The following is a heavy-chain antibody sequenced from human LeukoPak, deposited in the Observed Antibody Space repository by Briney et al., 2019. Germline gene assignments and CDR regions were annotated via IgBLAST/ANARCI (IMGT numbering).Heavy chain of an antibody. J-gene: IGHJ4*02. V-gene: IGHV1-69*05. CDR2: IIPIFGTA. CDR1: GGTFSSYA. D-gene: IGHD3-10*01. Sequence: ASVKVSCKASGGTFSSYAISWVRQAPGQGLEWMGGIIPIFGTANYAQKFPGRVTITTDESTSTAYMELSSLRSEDTAVYYCARLGPVRGDDYWGQGTLVTVSS. CDR3: ARLGPVRGDDY.